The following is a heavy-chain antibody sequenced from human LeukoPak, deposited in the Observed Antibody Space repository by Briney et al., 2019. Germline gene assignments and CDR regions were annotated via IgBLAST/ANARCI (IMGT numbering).Heavy chain of an antibody. CDR2: ISAYNGNT. J-gene: IGHJ6*03. V-gene: IGHV1-18*01. CDR1: GYTFTSYG. CDR3: ARVKGRDGYYYYYYMDV. D-gene: IGHD3-10*01. Sequence: GASVKVSCKASGYTFTSYGISWVRQAPGQGLEWMGWISAYNGNTNYAQKLQGRVTMTTDTSTSTAYMELRSLRSGDTAVYYCARVKGRDGYYYYYYMDVWGKGTTVTVSS.